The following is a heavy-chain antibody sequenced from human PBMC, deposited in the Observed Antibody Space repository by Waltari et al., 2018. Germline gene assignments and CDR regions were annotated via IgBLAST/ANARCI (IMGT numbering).Heavy chain of an antibody. V-gene: IGHV4-59*08. Sequence: QVQLQESGPGLVKPSETLSLTCTVSGGSVNIYYWSWIRQPPGKGLEWIGYVYYTVNTIYNPSLESRVTLSADTSKNQVSLRLRSVTAADTAVYYCARGMSSVWYGPFDYWGQGTLVTVSS. D-gene: IGHD6-19*01. CDR1: GGSVNIYY. CDR3: ARGMSSVWYGPFDY. CDR2: VYYTVNT. J-gene: IGHJ4*02.